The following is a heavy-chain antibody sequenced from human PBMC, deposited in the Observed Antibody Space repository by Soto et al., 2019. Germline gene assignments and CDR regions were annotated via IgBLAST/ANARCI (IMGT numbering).Heavy chain of an antibody. CDR2: IVVGSGNT. Sequence: SVKVSCKASGFTFTSSAVQWVRQARGQRLEWIGWIVVGSGNTSYAQKFKERVTITRDMSTSTAYMELSSLRSEDTAVYYCAAVGGDYGDYVVWFDPWGQGTLVTVSS. CDR1: GFTFTSSA. J-gene: IGHJ5*02. V-gene: IGHV1-58*01. CDR3: AAVGGDYGDYVVWFDP. D-gene: IGHD4-17*01.